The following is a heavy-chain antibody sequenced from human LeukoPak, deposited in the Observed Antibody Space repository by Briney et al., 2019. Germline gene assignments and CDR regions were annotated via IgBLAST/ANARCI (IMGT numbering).Heavy chain of an antibody. Sequence: SETLSLICTVSGGSISSYYWSWIRQPPGKGLEWIGYIYYSGSTNYNPSLKSRVTISVDTSKNQFSLKLSSVTAADTAVYYCARSLMVYARSLYDYWGQGTLVTVSS. V-gene: IGHV4-59*12. J-gene: IGHJ4*02. D-gene: IGHD2-8*01. CDR1: GGSISSYY. CDR2: IYYSGST. CDR3: ARSLMVYARSLYDY.